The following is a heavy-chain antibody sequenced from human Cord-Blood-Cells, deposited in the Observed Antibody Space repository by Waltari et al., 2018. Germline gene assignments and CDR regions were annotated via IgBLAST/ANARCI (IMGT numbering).Heavy chain of an antibody. CDR2: IVVGSGNT. V-gene: IGHV1-58*01. CDR1: GFNFTCSD. Sequence: QMQLVQSGPEVKKPGTSVKVSCKASGFNFTCSDVQWVRQARGQRLEWIGWIVVGSGNTNYAQKFQERVTITRDMSTSTAYMELSSLRSEDTAVYYCAAVLYQGGYWGQGTLVTVSS. CDR3: AAVLYQGGY. J-gene: IGHJ4*02. D-gene: IGHD2-2*02.